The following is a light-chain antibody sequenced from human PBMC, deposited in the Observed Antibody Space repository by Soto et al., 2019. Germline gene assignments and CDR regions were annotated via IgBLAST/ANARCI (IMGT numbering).Light chain of an antibody. V-gene: IGKV3-20*01. Sequence: SGLTQSPGILSLSPGERATLSCRAIQSVSNNYLAWYHQKPGQAPRLLIYGASNRATGIPDRFSGSGSGTDFTLTISRLEHEDVALYYCQPYGSSGTFGQGTKVEIK. CDR1: QSVSNNY. CDR3: QPYGSSGT. CDR2: GAS. J-gene: IGKJ1*01.